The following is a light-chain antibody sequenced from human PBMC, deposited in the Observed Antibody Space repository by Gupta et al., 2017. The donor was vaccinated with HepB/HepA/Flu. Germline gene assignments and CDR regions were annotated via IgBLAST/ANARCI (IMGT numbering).Light chain of an antibody. V-gene: IGLV3-1*01. Sequence: SYELTQPPSVSVSPGQTATITCSGDKLGDKYACWYQQKPGQSPVLVNYQDSKRPSGIPERFSGSNSGNTATLTISGTQAMDEADYYWQAWDSNVVFGGGTKLTVL. CDR3: QAWDSNVV. J-gene: IGLJ2*01. CDR1: KLGDKY. CDR2: QDS.